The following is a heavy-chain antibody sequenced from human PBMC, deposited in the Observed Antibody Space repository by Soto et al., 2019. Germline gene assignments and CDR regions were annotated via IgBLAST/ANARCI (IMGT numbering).Heavy chain of an antibody. J-gene: IGHJ4*02. Sequence: SETLSLTCTVSGGSISSGGYYWSWIRQHPGKGLEWIGYIYYSGSTYYNPSLKSRVTISVDTSKNQFSLKLSSVTAADTAVYYCARDNARHFDYWGQGTLVTVSS. CDR3: ARDNARHFDY. V-gene: IGHV4-31*03. CDR1: GGSISSGGYY. CDR2: IYYSGST.